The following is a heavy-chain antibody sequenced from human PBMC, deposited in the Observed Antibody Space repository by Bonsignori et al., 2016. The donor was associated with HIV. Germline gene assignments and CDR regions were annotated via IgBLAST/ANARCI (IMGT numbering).Heavy chain of an antibody. CDR1: GFTFRTYS. CDR2: ISSSGVYI. J-gene: IGHJ4*02. D-gene: IGHD2-15*01. CDR3: ARCSGGSCHDFDF. V-gene: IGHV3-21*01. Sequence: GGSLRLSCSASGFTFRTYSLNWVRQAPGKGLEWVSSISSSGVYIHYADSLKGRFTISRDNAKNSLYLQMNSLRAEDTAVYYCARCSGGSCHDFDFWGQGTLVTVSS.